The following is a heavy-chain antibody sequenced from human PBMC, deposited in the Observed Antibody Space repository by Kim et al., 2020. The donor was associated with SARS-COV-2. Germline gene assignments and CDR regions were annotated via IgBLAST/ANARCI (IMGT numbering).Heavy chain of an antibody. V-gene: IGHV1-58*02. D-gene: IGHD2-15*01. Sequence: SVKVSCKASGFTFIGSAMQWVRQARGQRLEWIGWIVVGSGNTNYAQKFQERVTITRDMSTRTAYMELSSLRSEDTAVYYCAAVRDCSGGSCYYDSLSWFDPWGQGTLVTVSS. CDR2: IVVGSGNT. CDR1: GFTFIGSA. J-gene: IGHJ5*02. CDR3: AAVRDCSGGSCYYDSLSWFDP.